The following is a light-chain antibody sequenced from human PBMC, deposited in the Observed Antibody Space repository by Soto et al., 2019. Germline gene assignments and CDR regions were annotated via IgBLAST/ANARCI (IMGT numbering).Light chain of an antibody. CDR1: SSDVGGYNY. V-gene: IGLV2-11*01. CDR3: CSYAGTYTWV. J-gene: IGLJ3*02. Sequence: QSVLTQPRSVSGSPGQSVTISCTGTSSDVGGYNYVSWYQQHPGKAPKLMLYDVSDRPSGVPDRFSGSKSGKTASLSISGLQADDEAEYYCCSYAGTYTWVFGGGTQLTVL. CDR2: DVS.